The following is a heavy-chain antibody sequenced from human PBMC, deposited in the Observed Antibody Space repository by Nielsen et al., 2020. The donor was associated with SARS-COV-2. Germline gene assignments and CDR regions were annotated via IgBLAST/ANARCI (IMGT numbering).Heavy chain of an antibody. CDR3: ARRPRRYCSSTSCYTVSHYFDY. Sequence: SETLSLTCAVCGGSFSGYYWSWIRQPPGKGLEWIGEINHSGSTNYNPSLKSRVTISVDTSKNQFSLKLSSVTAADTAVYYCARRPRRYCSSTSCYTVSHYFDYWGQGTPVTVSS. CDR2: INHSGST. V-gene: IGHV4-34*01. D-gene: IGHD2-2*02. CDR1: GGSFSGYY. J-gene: IGHJ4*02.